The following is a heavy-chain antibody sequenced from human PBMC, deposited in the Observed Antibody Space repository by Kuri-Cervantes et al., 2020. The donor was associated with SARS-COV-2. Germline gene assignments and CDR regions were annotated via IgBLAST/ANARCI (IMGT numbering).Heavy chain of an antibody. CDR1: GFTFDDYA. J-gene: IGHJ4*02. Sequence: SLKISCAASGFTFDDYAMHWVRQAPGKDLEWVSGISWNSGSIGYADSVKGRFTISRDNAKNSLYLQMNSLRAEDTALYYCAKDISYSSGWGGLDYWGQGTLVTVSS. D-gene: IGHD6-19*01. CDR2: ISWNSGSI. CDR3: AKDISYSSGWGGLDY. V-gene: IGHV3-9*01.